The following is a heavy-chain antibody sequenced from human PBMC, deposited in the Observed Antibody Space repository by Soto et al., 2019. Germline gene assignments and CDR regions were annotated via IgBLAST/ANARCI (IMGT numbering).Heavy chain of an antibody. CDR3: ARGQDYSDSSDSYHGLFDY. V-gene: IGHV4-34*01. CDR2: INHSGRT. D-gene: IGHD3-22*01. J-gene: IGHJ4*02. Sequence: KPSETLSLTCAVYGGSFSGYYWSWIRQPPGKGLEWIGEINHSGRTNYNPSLKSRVTISIETSKNQLSLKLTSVTAADTAVYYCARGQDYSDSSDSYHGLFDYWGQGTPVTVSS. CDR1: GGSFSGYY.